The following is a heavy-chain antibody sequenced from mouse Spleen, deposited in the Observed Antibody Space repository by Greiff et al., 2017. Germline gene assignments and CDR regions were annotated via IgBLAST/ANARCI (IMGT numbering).Heavy chain of an antibody. CDR3: ARREKYRYDAVDY. J-gene: IGHJ2*01. CDR1: GFTFSDYG. CDR2: ISSGSSTI. V-gene: IGHV5-17*01. D-gene: IGHD2-14*01. Sequence: EVMLVESGGGLVKPGGSLKLSCAASGFTFSDYGMHWVRQAPEKGLEWVAYISSGSSTIYYADTVKGRFTISRDNAKNTLFLQMTSLRSEDTAMYYCARREKYRYDAVDYWGQGTTLTVSS.